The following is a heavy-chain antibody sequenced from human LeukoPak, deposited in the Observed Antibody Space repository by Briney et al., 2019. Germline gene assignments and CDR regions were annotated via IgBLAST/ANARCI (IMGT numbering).Heavy chain of an antibody. CDR3: AKDGSSWYYFDY. CDR1: GFTFNSYG. Sequence: GGSLRLSCAASGFTFNSYGMHWVRQAPGKGLEWVAVISYDGSNKYYADSVKGRFTISRDNSKNTPYLQMNSLRAEDTAVYYCAKDGSSWYYFDYWGQGTLVTVSS. CDR2: ISYDGSNK. J-gene: IGHJ4*02. D-gene: IGHD6-13*01. V-gene: IGHV3-30*18.